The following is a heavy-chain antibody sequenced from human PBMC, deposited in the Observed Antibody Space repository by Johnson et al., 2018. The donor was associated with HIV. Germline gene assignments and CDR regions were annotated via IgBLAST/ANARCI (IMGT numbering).Heavy chain of an antibody. V-gene: IGHV3-72*01. Sequence: VQLVESGGGLIQPGWSLRLSCAASGFTVSSNYMDWVRQAPGKGLEWVGRTTNKANSYTTEYAASVKCRFTIPRDDSKNSLYLQMNSLKTEDTAGYYCARDPPFGDGYNYADAFDIWGQGTMVTVSS. CDR1: GFTVSSNY. J-gene: IGHJ3*02. D-gene: IGHD5-24*01. CDR2: TTNKANSYTT. CDR3: ARDPPFGDGYNYADAFDI.